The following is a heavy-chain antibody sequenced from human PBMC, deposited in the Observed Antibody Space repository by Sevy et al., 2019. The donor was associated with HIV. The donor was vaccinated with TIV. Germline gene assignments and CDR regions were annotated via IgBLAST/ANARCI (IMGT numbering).Heavy chain of an antibody. V-gene: IGHV1-69*13. CDR1: GGTFSSYA. Sequence: ASVKVSCKASGGTFSSYAISWMRQAPGQGLEWMGGIIPIFGTANYAQKFQGRVTITADESTSTAYMELSSLRSEDTAVYYCARGIAVAGMYYYYGMDVWGQGTTVTVSS. CDR3: ARGIAVAGMYYYYGMDV. CDR2: IIPIFGTA. D-gene: IGHD6-19*01. J-gene: IGHJ6*02.